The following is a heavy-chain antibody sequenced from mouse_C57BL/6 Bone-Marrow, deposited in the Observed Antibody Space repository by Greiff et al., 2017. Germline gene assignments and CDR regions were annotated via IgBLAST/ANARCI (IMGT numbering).Heavy chain of an antibody. V-gene: IGHV5-17*01. D-gene: IGHD4-1*01. CDR1: GFTFSDYG. CDR2: ISSGSSTI. CDR3: ARVSNWDPWFAY. J-gene: IGHJ3*01. Sequence: EVQGVESGGGLVKPGGSLKLSCAASGFTFSDYGMHWVRQAPEKGLEWVAYISSGSSTIYYADTVTGRFTFSSDHANNPPFLQMTSLRSEDTDMYYCARVSNWDPWFAYWGQGTLVTVSA.